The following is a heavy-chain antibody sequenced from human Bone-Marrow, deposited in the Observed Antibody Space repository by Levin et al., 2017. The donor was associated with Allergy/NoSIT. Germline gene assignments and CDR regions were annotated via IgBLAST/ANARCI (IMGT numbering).Heavy chain of an antibody. V-gene: IGHV3-74*01. J-gene: IGHJ4*02. CDR3: ARDEWLAHHYFDY. CDR2: INSDGSST. D-gene: IGHD6-19*01. CDR1: GFTFSSYW. Sequence: GESLKISCAASGFTFSSYWMHWVRQAPGKGLVWVSRINSDGSSTSYADSVKGRFTISRDNAKNTLYLQMNSLRAEDTAVYYCARDEWLAHHYFDYWGQGTLVTVSS.